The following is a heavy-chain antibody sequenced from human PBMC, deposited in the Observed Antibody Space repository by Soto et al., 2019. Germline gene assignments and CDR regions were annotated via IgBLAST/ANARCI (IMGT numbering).Heavy chain of an antibody. CDR2: ISFDGSRK. J-gene: IGHJ6*02. D-gene: IGHD2-2*01. CDR1: GFPFSSYT. Sequence: PGGSLRLSCTASGFPFSSYTMHWLRRAPGKGLGWGGIISFDGSRKYYAEWLKGRIGISRDNSKDSLYLQMDTLRPDDTAIYYCARDTVTSLTPYQGFYYYGMDVWGQGTTVTVSS. CDR3: ARDTVTSLTPYQGFYYYGMDV. V-gene: IGHV3-30*09.